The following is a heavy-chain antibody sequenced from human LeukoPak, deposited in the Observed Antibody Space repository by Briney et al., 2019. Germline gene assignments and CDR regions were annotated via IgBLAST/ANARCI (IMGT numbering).Heavy chain of an antibody. D-gene: IGHD3-22*01. Sequence: PGGSLRLSCAASGFTFSSYSMNWVRQAPGKGLEWVSSFSTSSSYIYYADSVKGRFTISRDNAKNSLYLQMNSLRVEDTAVYFCARGVQDYYDSSGYLDYWGQGTLVTVSS. J-gene: IGHJ4*02. CDR1: GFTFSSYS. CDR3: ARGVQDYYDSSGYLDY. CDR2: FSTSSSYI. V-gene: IGHV3-21*01.